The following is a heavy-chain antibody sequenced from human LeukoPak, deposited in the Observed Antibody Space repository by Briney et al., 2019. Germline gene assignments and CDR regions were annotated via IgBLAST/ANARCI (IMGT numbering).Heavy chain of an antibody. D-gene: IGHD6-25*01. CDR3: STQRGGSPGDY. CDR2: INSDGSST. Sequence: PGGSLRLSCATSGLTFSSNWMHWVLQAPGKGLVWVSRINSDGSSTIYADSVKGRFTISRDNAKNTLYLQMNSLRAEDTAVYYCSTQRGGSPGDYWGQGALVTVSS. J-gene: IGHJ4*02. CDR1: GLTFSSNW. V-gene: IGHV3-74*01.